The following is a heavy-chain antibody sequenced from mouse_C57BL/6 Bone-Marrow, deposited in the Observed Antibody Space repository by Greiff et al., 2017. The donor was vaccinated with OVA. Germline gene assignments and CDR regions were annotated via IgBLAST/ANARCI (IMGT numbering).Heavy chain of an antibody. V-gene: IGHV5-6*03. CDR2: ISDGGSYT. J-gene: IGHJ4*01. D-gene: IGHD1-1*01. Sequence: EVKVVESGGGLVKPGGSLKLSCAASGFTFSSYAMSWVRQTPEKRLEWVATISDGGSYTYYPDSVKGRFTISRDNAKNTLYLQMSSLKSEDTAMYYCASPYYYGSSYEAMDYWGQGTSVTVSS. CDR3: ASPYYYGSSYEAMDY. CDR1: GFTFSSYA.